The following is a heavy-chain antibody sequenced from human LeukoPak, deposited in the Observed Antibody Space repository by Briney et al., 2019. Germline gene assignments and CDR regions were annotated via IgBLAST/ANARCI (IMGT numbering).Heavy chain of an antibody. CDR2: INAGNGNT. CDR3: ARDSDSGEPFDY. V-gene: IGHV1-3*01. Sequence: VASVKVSCKASGYTFTSYAMHWVRQAPGQRLEWMGWINAGNGNTKYSQKFQGRVTITRDTSASTAYMELSSLRSEDTAVYYCARDSDSGEPFDYWGQGTLVTVSS. CDR1: GYTFTSYA. D-gene: IGHD6-19*01. J-gene: IGHJ4*02.